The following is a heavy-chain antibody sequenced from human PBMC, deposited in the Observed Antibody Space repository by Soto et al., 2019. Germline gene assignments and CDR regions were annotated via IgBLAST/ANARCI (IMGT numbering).Heavy chain of an antibody. Sequence: QVQLMQSGAEVTKPGSSVKVSCKASGGPFNTFGISWVRQAPGQGLEWMGGIIPKYGTTNYTRRCQGRVTITADESTTMASLELSSLTHDDTAIYYCARTRQRRPVFYVDYWSEGTPISVTS. J-gene: IGHJ4*02. CDR3: ARTRQRRPVFYVDY. D-gene: IGHD2-2*01. CDR1: GGPFNTFG. CDR2: IIPKYGTT. V-gene: IGHV1-69*01.